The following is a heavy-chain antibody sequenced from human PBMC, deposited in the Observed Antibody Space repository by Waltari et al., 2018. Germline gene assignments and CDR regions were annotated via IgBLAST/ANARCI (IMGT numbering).Heavy chain of an antibody. D-gene: IGHD3-10*01. CDR1: GFTFSSYG. J-gene: IGHJ6*02. CDR2: IYYSGST. Sequence: QVQLVESGGGVVQPGRSLRLSCAASGFTFSSYGMPWVRQAPGKGLEWIGSIYYSGSTDYNSSLKSRVTISVDTSKNQFSLKMSSVTAADTAVYFCARPFRDYYYGMDVWGQGTTVTVSS. V-gene: IGHV4-39*01. CDR3: ARPFRDYYYGMDV.